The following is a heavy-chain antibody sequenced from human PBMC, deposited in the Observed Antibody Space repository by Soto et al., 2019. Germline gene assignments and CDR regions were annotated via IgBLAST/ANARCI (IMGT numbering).Heavy chain of an antibody. Sequence: PGGSLRLSCTASGFTFGDYAMSWFRQAPGKGLEWVGFIRSKAYGGTTEYAASVKGRFTISRDDSKSIAYLQMNSLKTEDTAVYYCTSIAAAPYYYYYMDVWGRGTTVNVSS. CDR2: IRSKAYGGTT. CDR1: GFTFGDYA. CDR3: TSIAAAPYYYYYMDV. J-gene: IGHJ6*03. D-gene: IGHD6-13*01. V-gene: IGHV3-49*03.